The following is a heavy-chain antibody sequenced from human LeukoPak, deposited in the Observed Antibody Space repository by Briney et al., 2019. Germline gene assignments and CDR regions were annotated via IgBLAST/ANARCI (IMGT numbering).Heavy chain of an antibody. D-gene: IGHD5-12*01. CDR1: GFTFSSYG. CDR3: AKGGYSGYDSPPSYYYYMDV. CDR2: ISGSGGST. Sequence: GRSLRLSCAASGFTFSSYGMSWVRQAPGKGLEWVSAISGSGGSTYYADPVKGRFTISRDNSKNTLYLQMNSLRAEDTAVYYCAKGGYSGYDSPPSYYYYMDVWGKGTTVTISS. V-gene: IGHV3-23*01. J-gene: IGHJ6*03.